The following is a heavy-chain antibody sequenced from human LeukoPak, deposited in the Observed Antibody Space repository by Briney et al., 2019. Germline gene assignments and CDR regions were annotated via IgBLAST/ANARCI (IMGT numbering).Heavy chain of an antibody. D-gene: IGHD1-26*01. CDR3: AREGGATRELDY. V-gene: IGHV4-4*07. Sequence: SETLSLTCTVSDGSISSYYRSWIRQPAGKGLEWIGRIYTSGSTNYNPSLKSRVTMSVDTSKNQFSLKLSSVTAADTAVYYCAREGGATRELDYWGQGTLVTVSS. CDR1: DGSISSYY. J-gene: IGHJ4*02. CDR2: IYTSGST.